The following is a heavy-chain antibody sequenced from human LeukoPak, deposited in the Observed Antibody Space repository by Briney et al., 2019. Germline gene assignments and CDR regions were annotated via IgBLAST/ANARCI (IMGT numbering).Heavy chain of an antibody. Sequence: SETLSLTCTVSGGSISSSSYYWGWIRQPPGKGLEWIGSIYYSGSTYYNPSLKSRVTISVDTSKNQFSLKLSSVTAADTAMYYCARVAAAGNDYWGQGTLVTVSS. CDR2: IYYSGST. V-gene: IGHV4-39*07. J-gene: IGHJ4*02. D-gene: IGHD6-13*01. CDR3: ARVAAAGNDY. CDR1: GGSISSSSYY.